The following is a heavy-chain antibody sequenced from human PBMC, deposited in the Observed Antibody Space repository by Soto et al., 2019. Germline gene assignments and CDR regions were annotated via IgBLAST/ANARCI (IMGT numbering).Heavy chain of an antibody. CDR1: GGSISSSSYY. CDR3: ASPKIAFYNWFDP. Sequence: QLQLQESGPGLVGPSETLSLTCTVSGGSISSSSYYWGWIRQPPGKGLEWIGSIYYSGSTYYNPSLKSRVTISVDTSKNQFSLKLSSVTAADTAVYYCASPKIAFYNWFDPWGQGTLVTVSS. J-gene: IGHJ5*02. CDR2: IYYSGST. D-gene: IGHD3-3*02. V-gene: IGHV4-39*01.